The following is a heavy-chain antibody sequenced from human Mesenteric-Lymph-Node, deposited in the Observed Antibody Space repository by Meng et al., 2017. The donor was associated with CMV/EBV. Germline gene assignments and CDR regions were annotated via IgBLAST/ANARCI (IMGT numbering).Heavy chain of an antibody. V-gene: IGHV1-18*04. CDR2: ISAYNGNT. Sequence: ASGYTFPSYGIIWVRHAPGQVLEWMGWISAYNGNTTYAQKLQGRVTMTTDTSTSTAYMELRSLRSDDTAVYYCARIVDCSGGSCYGYWGQGTLVTFSS. CDR1: GYTFPSYG. D-gene: IGHD2-15*01. J-gene: IGHJ4*02. CDR3: ARIVDCSGGSCYGY.